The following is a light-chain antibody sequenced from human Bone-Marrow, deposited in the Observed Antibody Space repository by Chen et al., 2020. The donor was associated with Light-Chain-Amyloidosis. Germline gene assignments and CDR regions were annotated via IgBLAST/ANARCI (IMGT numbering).Light chain of an antibody. J-gene: IGLJ2*01. CDR3: QSADSSGTYEGI. V-gene: IGLV3-25*03. CDR1: DLPTKY. CDR2: RDT. Sequence: SYELTQPPSVSVSPGQTARITCSGDDLPTKYAYWYQQKPGQAPVLVIHRDTERPSGISERFSGYRSGTTATLTISGVQAEDEADYHCQSADSSGTYEGIFGGGTKLTVL.